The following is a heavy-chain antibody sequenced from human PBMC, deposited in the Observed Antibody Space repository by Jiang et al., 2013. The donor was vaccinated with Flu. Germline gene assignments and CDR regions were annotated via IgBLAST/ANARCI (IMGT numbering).Heavy chain of an antibody. D-gene: IGHD6-13*01. Sequence: GSISSTNDFCAWIRQSPGKGLEWIGNLYYSGTTDYNPSLKSRVTISLDTPKKQFSLTLNSVTAADTAVYYCARRSSWSLYYFDHWGPGNPGHRL. CDR1: GSISSTNDF. CDR2: LYYSGTT. J-gene: IGHJ4*02. V-gene: IGHV4-39*07. CDR3: ARRSSWSLYYFDH.